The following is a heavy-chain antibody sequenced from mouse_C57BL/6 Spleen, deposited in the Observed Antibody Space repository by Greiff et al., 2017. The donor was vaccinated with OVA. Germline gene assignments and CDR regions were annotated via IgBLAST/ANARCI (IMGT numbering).Heavy chain of an antibody. CDR2: IDPSDSET. CDR3: ARSHGSSYAMDY. J-gene: IGHJ4*01. CDR1: GYTFTSYW. Sequence: VQLQQPGAELVRPGSSVKLSCKASGYTFTSYWMHWVKQRPIQGLEWIGNIDPSDSETHYNQKFKDKATLTVDKSSSTAYMQLSSLTSEDSAVYYCARSHGSSYAMDYWGQGTSVTVSS. D-gene: IGHD1-1*01. V-gene: IGHV1-52*01.